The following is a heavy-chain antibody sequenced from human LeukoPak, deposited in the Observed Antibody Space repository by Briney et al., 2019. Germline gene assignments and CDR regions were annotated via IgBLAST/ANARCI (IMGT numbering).Heavy chain of an antibody. Sequence: PSETLSLTCAVYGGSFSGYYWSWIRQPPGKGLEWIGEINHSGSTNYNPSLKSRVTISVDTSKNQFSLKLSSVTAADTAVYHCARGFRIDYWGQGTLVTVSS. CDR3: ARGFRIDY. J-gene: IGHJ4*02. CDR2: INHSGST. V-gene: IGHV4-34*01. CDR1: GGSFSGYY.